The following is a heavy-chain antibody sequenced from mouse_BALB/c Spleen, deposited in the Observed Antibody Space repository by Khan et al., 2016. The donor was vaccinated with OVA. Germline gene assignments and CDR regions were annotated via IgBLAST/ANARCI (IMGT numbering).Heavy chain of an antibody. CDR3: ARVYGGDFDY. D-gene: IGHD1-1*01. CDR1: GYSITSDYA. V-gene: IGHV3-2*02. CDR2: ISYSGNT. J-gene: IGHJ2*02. Sequence: EVKLLESGPGLVKPSQSLSLTCTVTGYSITSDYAWNWIRQLPGNKLEWMGIISYSGNTKYNPSLKSRFSNNRNTSKNHFFLQLNSITTEDTAKYYCARVYGGDFDYWGQGTSLTVSS.